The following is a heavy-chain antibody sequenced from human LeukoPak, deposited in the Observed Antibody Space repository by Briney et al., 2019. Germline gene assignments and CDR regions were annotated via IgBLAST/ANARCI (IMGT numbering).Heavy chain of an antibody. V-gene: IGHV4-34*01. CDR3: ASGNPGYADAFDI. Sequence: SETLSLTCAVYGGSFSGYYWSWIRQPPGKGLEWIGEINHSGSTNYNPSLKSRVTISVDTSKNQFSLKLSSVTAADTAVYYCASGNPGYADAFDIWGQGTMVTVSS. D-gene: IGHD1-1*01. J-gene: IGHJ3*02. CDR2: INHSGST. CDR1: GGSFSGYY.